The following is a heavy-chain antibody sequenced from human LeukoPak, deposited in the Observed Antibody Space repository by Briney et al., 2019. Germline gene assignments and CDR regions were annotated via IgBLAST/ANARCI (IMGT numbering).Heavy chain of an antibody. CDR1: GGSISSSSYY. Sequence: SETLSLTCTVSGGSISSSSYYWGWIRQPPGKGLEWIGSIYYSGSTYYNPSLKSRVTISVDTSKNQFSLKLSSVTAADTAVYYCARHALEANTIFGVVPDAFDIWGQGTMVTVSS. V-gene: IGHV4-39*01. CDR2: IYYSGST. D-gene: IGHD3-3*01. J-gene: IGHJ3*02. CDR3: ARHALEANTIFGVVPDAFDI.